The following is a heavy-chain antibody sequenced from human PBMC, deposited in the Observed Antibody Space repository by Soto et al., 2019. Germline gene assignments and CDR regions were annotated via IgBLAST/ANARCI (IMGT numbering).Heavy chain of an antibody. CDR2: ISGSGGST. J-gene: IGHJ6*02. CDR1: GFTFSSYA. D-gene: IGHD3-3*01. Sequence: EVQLLESGGGLVQPGGSLRLSCAASGFTFSSYAMSWVRQAPGKGLEWVSAISGSGGSTYYADSVKGRFTISRDNSKNTLYLQMNSLRAEDTAVYYCAVHPIFGVVISGYYGMDVWGQGTTVTVSS. CDR3: AVHPIFGVVISGYYGMDV. V-gene: IGHV3-23*01.